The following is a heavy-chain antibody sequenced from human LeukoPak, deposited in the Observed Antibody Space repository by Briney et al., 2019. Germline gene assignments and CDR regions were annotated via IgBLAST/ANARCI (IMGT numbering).Heavy chain of an antibody. CDR2: ISSSSSYI. CDR3: ARGGQTGDENWFDP. Sequence: GSLRLSCAASGFTFSSYSMNWVRQAPGKGLEWVSSISSSSSYIYYADSVKGRFTISRDNAKNSLYLQMNSLRAEDTAVYYCARGGQTGDENWFDPWGQGNLVTVSS. V-gene: IGHV3-21*01. D-gene: IGHD7-27*01. J-gene: IGHJ5*02. CDR1: GFTFSSYS.